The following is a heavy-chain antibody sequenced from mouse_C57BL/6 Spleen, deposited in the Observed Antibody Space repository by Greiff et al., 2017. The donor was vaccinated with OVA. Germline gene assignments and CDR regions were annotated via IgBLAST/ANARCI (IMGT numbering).Heavy chain of an antibody. J-gene: IGHJ1*03. CDR3: ARRSFDV. Sequence: EVKLVESGGDLVKPGGSLKLSCAASGFSFSSYGMSWVRQTPDKRLEWVATISSGGSYTYYPDSVKGRFTISRDNAKNTLYRQMSSLKSEDTAMYYCARRSFDVWGTGTTVTVSS. CDR2: ISSGGSYT. V-gene: IGHV5-6*01. CDR1: GFSFSSYG.